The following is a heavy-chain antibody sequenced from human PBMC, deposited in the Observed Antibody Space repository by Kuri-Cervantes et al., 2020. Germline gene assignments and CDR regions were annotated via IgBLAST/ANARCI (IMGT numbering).Heavy chain of an antibody. CDR1: GFTFGTYA. CDR3: TRGLAPDEGYFDV. D-gene: IGHD5-24*01. V-gene: IGHV3-23*05. CDR2: IFVEGTR. J-gene: IGHJ2*01. Sequence: GESLKISCAASGFTFGTYAMNWVRQAPGKGLEWVSSIFVEGTRNYAESVKGRFTISRDNSKDTVYLQMDNLRPEDTAIFYCTRGLAPDEGYFDVWGPGTLVTVSS.